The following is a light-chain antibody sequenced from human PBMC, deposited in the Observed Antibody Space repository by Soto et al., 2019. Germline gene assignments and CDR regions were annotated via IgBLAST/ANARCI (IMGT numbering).Light chain of an antibody. CDR2: GAS. Sequence: DIQMTQSPSSLSASVGDRVTITCRTSQSIRNDLGWYQQKPGKAPKRLMYGASALQSGVPSRFSGSGSGKEFTLTISSLQPEDFATYYCLHQNSYLALSFGGGTRVEIK. CDR3: LHQNSYLALS. J-gene: IGKJ4*01. V-gene: IGKV1-17*01. CDR1: QSIRND.